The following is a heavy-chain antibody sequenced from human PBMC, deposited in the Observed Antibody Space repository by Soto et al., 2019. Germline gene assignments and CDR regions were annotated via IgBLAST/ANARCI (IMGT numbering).Heavy chain of an antibody. CDR2: ISGSGGST. V-gene: IGHV3-23*01. CDR1: GFTFSSYA. CDR3: AKDLRFGELLPITADDAFDI. Sequence: GGSLRLSCAASGFTFSSYAMSWVRQAPGKGLEWVSAISGSGGSTYYADSVKGRFTIARDNSKNTLYLQMNSLRAEDTAVYYCAKDLRFGELLPITADDAFDIWGQGTMVTVSS. J-gene: IGHJ3*02. D-gene: IGHD3-10*01.